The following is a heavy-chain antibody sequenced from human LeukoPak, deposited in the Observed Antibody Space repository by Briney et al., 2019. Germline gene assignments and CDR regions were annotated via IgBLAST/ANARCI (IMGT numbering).Heavy chain of an antibody. V-gene: IGHV4-39*01. J-gene: IGHJ4*02. CDR3: ARLDSSGWYD. Sequence: SETLSLTCTVSVGSISSSSYYWRWIRQPPGKGLEWIGSIYYSGSTYYNPSLKSRVTISVDTSENQFSLKLSSVTAADTAVYYCARLDSSGWYDWGQGTLVTVSS. D-gene: IGHD6-19*01. CDR1: VGSISSSSYY. CDR2: IYYSGST.